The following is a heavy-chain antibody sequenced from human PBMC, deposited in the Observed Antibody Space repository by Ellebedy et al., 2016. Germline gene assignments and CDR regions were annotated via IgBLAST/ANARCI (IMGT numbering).Heavy chain of an antibody. Sequence: GESLKISCAASGFTFSNYAMSWVRQAPGKGLEWVSTTGGSASRTDYADSVKGRFTISRDNAKNTLYLQMNSLRTEDTAIYYCATLGLVGALGDWFDPWGQGTLVTVSS. CDR2: TGGSASRT. CDR3: ATLGLVGALGDWFDP. V-gene: IGHV3-23*01. J-gene: IGHJ5*02. D-gene: IGHD1-26*01. CDR1: GFTFSNYA.